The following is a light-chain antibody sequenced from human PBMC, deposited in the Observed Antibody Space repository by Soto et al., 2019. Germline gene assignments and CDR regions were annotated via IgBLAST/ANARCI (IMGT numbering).Light chain of an antibody. Sequence: IARANSPSTLSVSPGERSTLSCRASQSVSSNLAWYQQNPGKAPRLLIYGASTRATAIPARFSGSGSGTEFTLTVSSLQSEDFAVYYCQQYNNWPGTFGQGSKVDIK. J-gene: IGKJ1*01. V-gene: IGKV3-15*01. CDR2: GAS. CDR1: QSVSSN. CDR3: QQYNNWPGT.